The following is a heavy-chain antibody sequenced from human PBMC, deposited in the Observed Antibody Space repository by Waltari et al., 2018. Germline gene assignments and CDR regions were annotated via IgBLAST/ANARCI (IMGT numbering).Heavy chain of an antibody. J-gene: IGHJ3*02. CDR3: ARGDGCSSTSCWNGAFDI. Sequence: QVQLVQSGAEVKKPGSSVKVSCKASGGPFSSYATRWVRQAPGKGLQWMGGIIPTFGTANYAQKFQGRVTITADESTSTAYMELSSLRSEDTAVYYCARGDGCSSTSCWNGAFDIWGQGTMVTVSS. V-gene: IGHV1-69*01. CDR2: IIPTFGTA. D-gene: IGHD2-2*01. CDR1: GGPFSSYA.